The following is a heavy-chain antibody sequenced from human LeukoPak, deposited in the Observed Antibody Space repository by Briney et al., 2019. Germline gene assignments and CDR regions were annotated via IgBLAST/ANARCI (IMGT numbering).Heavy chain of an antibody. CDR1: GGSISSSSYY. CDR2: INHSGST. Sequence: KPSETLSLTCTVSGGSISSSSYYWGWIRQPPGKGLEWIGEINHSGSTNYNPSLKSRVTISVDTSKNQFSLKLSSVTAADTAVYYCARVGSGSYYLRVRYYYMDVWGKGTTVTVSS. D-gene: IGHD3-10*01. V-gene: IGHV4-39*07. CDR3: ARVGSGSYYLRVRYYYMDV. J-gene: IGHJ6*03.